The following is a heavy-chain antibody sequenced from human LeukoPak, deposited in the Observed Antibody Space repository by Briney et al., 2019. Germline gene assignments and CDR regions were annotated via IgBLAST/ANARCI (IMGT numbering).Heavy chain of an antibody. V-gene: IGHV3-30*18. CDR2: ISYDGSNK. Sequence: GGSLRLSCAASGFTFSSYGMHWVRQAPGKGLEWVAVISYDGSNKYYADSVKGRFTISRDNSKNTLYLQMNSLRAEDTAVYYCAKTGIAVAGTAYNFDYWGQGTLVTVSS. CDR3: AKTGIAVAGTAYNFDY. J-gene: IGHJ4*02. D-gene: IGHD6-19*01. CDR1: GFTFSSYG.